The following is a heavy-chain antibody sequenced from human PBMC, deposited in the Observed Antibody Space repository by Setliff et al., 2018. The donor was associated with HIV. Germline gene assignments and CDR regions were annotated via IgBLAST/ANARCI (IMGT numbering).Heavy chain of an antibody. Sequence: SETLSLTCTVSGGSISSYYWSWIRQPAGKGLEWIGRIYTSGSTNYNPSLKSRVTMSVDTSKNQLSLKLSSVTAADTAVYYCARETRGYYDILTGLYYFDYWGQGTLVTVSS. CDR2: IYTSGST. J-gene: IGHJ4*02. D-gene: IGHD3-9*01. CDR1: GGSISSYY. V-gene: IGHV4-4*07. CDR3: ARETRGYYDILTGLYYFDY.